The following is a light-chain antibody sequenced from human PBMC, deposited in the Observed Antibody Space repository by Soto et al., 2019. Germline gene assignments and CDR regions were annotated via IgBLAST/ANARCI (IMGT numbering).Light chain of an antibody. CDR1: NIGSKS. CDR3: QVWDSSSDHPGVV. Sequence: SYELTQPPSVSVAPGKTARITCGGNNIGSKSVHWYQQKPGQAPVLVIYHDSDRPSGIPERFSGSNSGNTATLTISRVEAGDEADYYCQVWDSSSDHPGVVFGGGTKLTVL. V-gene: IGLV3-21*04. CDR2: HDS. J-gene: IGLJ2*01.